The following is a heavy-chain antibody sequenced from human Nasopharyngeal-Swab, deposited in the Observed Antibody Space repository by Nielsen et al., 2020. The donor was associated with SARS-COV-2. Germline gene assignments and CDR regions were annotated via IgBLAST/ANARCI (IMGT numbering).Heavy chain of an antibody. J-gene: IGHJ3*02. D-gene: IGHD6-19*01. CDR3: ARGSAVAGLGMRDAFDI. V-gene: IGHV1-2*06. CDR2: INPNSGGT. Sequence: ASVKVSCKASGYTFTGYYMHWVRQAPGQGLEWMGRINPNSGGTSYAQKFQGRVTMTRDTSISTAYMELSRLRSDDTAVYYCARGSAVAGLGMRDAFDIWGQGTMVTVSP. CDR1: GYTFTGYY.